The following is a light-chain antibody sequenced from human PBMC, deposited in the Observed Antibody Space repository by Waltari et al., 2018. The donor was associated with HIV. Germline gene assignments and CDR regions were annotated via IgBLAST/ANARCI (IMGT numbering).Light chain of an antibody. Sequence: EIVLTQSPATLSLSPGERATLSCRASQSVSNYLAWYQQKSGQAPRLLIYDASNRATGIPARFSASGSGTDFTLTISRLQPEDFAFYYCHQRSTWPRTFGQGTKVEIK. CDR3: HQRSTWPRT. J-gene: IGKJ1*01. V-gene: IGKV3-11*01. CDR1: QSVSNY. CDR2: DAS.